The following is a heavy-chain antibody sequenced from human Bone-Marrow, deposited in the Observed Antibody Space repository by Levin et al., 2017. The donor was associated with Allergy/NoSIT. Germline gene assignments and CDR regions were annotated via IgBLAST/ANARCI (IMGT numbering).Heavy chain of an antibody. CDR3: ATGPLNAYEM. CDR2: IKHDGSGA. J-gene: IGHJ3*02. V-gene: IGHV3-74*01. Sequence: GESLKISCATSRFIFSTYWMHWVRQSPGKGLVWVSRIKHDGSGAIYADSVKGRFTISRDNSRNTIYLQMNSLTAEDTAVYYCATGPLNAYEMWGQGTMVTVSS. CDR1: RFIFSTYW.